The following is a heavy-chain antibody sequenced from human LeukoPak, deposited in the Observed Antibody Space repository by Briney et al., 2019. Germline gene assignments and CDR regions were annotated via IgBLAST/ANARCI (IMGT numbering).Heavy chain of an antibody. CDR2: IYYSGST. D-gene: IGHD3-9*01. CDR1: GGSISSGVYS. CDR3: ARDVNYDILTGPLGAFDI. Sequence: SETLSLTCVVSGGSISSGVYSWNWIRQPPGKGLEWIGYIYYSGSTNYNPSLKSRVTISVDTSKNQFSLKLSSVTAADTAVYYCARDVNYDILTGPLGAFDIWGQGTMVTVSS. V-gene: IGHV4-61*08. J-gene: IGHJ3*02.